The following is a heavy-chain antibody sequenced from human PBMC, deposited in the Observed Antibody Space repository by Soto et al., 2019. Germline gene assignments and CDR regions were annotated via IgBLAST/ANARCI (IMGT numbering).Heavy chain of an antibody. CDR1: GFTFSSYA. J-gene: IGHJ4*02. CDR2: ISYDGSNK. CDR3: ARDDYCGGDCYSLGDY. D-gene: IGHD2-21*02. V-gene: IGHV3-30-3*01. Sequence: QVQLVESGGGVVQPGRSLRLSCAASGFTFSSYAMNWVRQAPGKGLEWVAVISYDGSNKYYADSVKGRFTISRDNSKNTLYLQMNSLRAEDTAVYYCARDDYCGGDCYSLGDYWGQGTMVTVSS.